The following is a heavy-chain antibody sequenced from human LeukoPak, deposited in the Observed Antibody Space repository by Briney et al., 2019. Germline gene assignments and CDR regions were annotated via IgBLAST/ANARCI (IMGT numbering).Heavy chain of an antibody. CDR1: GHTFTGYY. D-gene: IGHD5-18*01. Sequence: GASVKVSCKASGHTFTGYYMHWVRQAPGQGLEWMGWINPNSGGTNYAQKFQGRVTMTRDTSISTAYMELSRLRSDDTAVYYCATAAYSYGYAEGIDYWGQGTLVTVSS. CDR2: INPNSGGT. J-gene: IGHJ4*02. CDR3: ATAAYSYGYAEGIDY. V-gene: IGHV1-2*02.